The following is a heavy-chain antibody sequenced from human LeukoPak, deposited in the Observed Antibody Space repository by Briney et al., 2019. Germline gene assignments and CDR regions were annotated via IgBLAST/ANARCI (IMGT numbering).Heavy chain of an antibody. CDR2: IKQDRSEK. CDR3: ARDRPLVGPGQYHSSFDP. J-gene: IGHJ5*02. D-gene: IGHD2-2*01. Sequence: GGSLRLSCVASGFTFITYSMNWVRQAPGKGLELVANIKQDRSEKYYVDSVKGRFTISRDNAKNSLYLQMNSLRAEDTAVYYCARDRPLVGPGQYHSSFDPWGRGTLVTVSS. V-gene: IGHV3-7*01. CDR1: GFTFITYS.